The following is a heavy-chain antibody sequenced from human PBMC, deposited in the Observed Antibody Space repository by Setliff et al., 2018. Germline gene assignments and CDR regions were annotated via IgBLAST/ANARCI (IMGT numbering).Heavy chain of an antibody. CDR1: GGPISSSSFY. V-gene: IGHV4-39*01. CDR3: ARQMSPPGMARARGFNWFDP. CDR2: IFYDGNS. J-gene: IGHJ5*02. Sequence: SETLSLTCSASGGPISSSSFYWVWIRQPPGKGLEWIGAIFYDGNSYYNPSLKGRVTMSVDTSKNVFSLKLRSVTAADTSVYYCARQMSPPGMARARGFNWFDPWGQGTLVTVSS. D-gene: IGHD3-10*01.